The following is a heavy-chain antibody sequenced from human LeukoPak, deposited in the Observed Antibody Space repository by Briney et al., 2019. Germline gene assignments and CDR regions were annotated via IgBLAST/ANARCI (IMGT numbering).Heavy chain of an antibody. J-gene: IGHJ3*02. CDR3: AGGSVGFGELLELPRDAFDT. CDR1: GYSFTAFN. D-gene: IGHD3-10*01. Sequence: SVKVSCKASGYSFTAFNIHWVRQAPGQGLEWMGGIIPIFGTANYAQKFQGRVTITADESTSTAYMELSSLGSEDTAVYYCAGGSVGFGELLELPRDAFDTWGQGTMVTVSS. V-gene: IGHV1-69*13. CDR2: IIPIFGTA.